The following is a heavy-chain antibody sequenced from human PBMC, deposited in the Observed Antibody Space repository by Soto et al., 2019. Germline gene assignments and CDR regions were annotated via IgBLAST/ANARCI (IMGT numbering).Heavy chain of an antibody. CDR1: GDSVSSNSAA. CDR3: ARDSSSWYLLTVPFDY. J-gene: IGHJ4*02. CDR2: TYYRSKWYN. D-gene: IGHD6-13*01. Sequence: QSQTLSLTCAISGDSVSSNSAAWNWIRQSPSRGLEWLGRTYYRSKWYNDYAVSVKSRITINPDTSKNQFSLQLNSVTPEDTAVYYCARDSSSWYLLTVPFDYWGQGTLVTVSS. V-gene: IGHV6-1*01.